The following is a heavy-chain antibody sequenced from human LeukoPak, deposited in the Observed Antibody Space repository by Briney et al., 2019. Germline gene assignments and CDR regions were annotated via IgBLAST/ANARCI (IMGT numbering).Heavy chain of an antibody. CDR1: GFMFSSYA. Sequence: GSLRLSCAASGFMFSSYAMSWVRQAPGKGLEWVSTISGNTWTTYYADSVKGRFTISRDNSKNTLYVQMNSLRVEDTAVYYCAKYGGSSSRYYGMDVWGLGTTVTVSS. D-gene: IGHD6-6*01. CDR3: AKYGGSSSRYYGMDV. V-gene: IGHV3-23*01. J-gene: IGHJ6*02. CDR2: ISGNTWTT.